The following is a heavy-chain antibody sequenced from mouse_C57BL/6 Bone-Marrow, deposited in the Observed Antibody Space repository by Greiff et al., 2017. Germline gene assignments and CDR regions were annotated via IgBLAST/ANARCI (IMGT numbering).Heavy chain of an antibody. J-gene: IGHJ4*01. Sequence: QVQLKQSGAELVRPGTSVKVSCKASGYAFTNYLIEWVKQRPGQGLEWIGVINPGSGGTNYNEKFKGKATLTADKSSSTAYMQLSSLTSEDSAVYFCARSGTSRYAMDYWGQGTSVTVSS. CDR1: GYAFTNYL. CDR2: INPGSGGT. V-gene: IGHV1-54*01. CDR3: ARSGTSRYAMDY. D-gene: IGHD3-1*01.